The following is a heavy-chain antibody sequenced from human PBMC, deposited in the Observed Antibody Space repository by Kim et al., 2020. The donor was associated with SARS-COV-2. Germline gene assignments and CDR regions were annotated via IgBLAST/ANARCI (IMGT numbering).Heavy chain of an antibody. J-gene: IGHJ4*02. V-gene: IGHV3-23*01. CDR3: ANMNYDILTWVY. D-gene: IGHD3-9*01. Sequence: YYAYTGKGRFTISRDNSKNTLYLQMNSLRAWDKAVYYCANMNYDILTWVYWGQGTLVTVSS.